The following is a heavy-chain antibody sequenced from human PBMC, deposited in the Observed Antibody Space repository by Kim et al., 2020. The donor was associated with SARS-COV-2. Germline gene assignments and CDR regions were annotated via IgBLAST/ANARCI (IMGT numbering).Heavy chain of an antibody. CDR3: ARPPQSTYQPFDT. D-gene: IGHD2-21*01. V-gene: IGHV4-39*01. J-gene: IGHJ5*02. Sequence: SETLSLTCSVSGASISNNYYWAWIRQPPGKGLEWIGNIYYSGTTSYNPSLKSRVTISVDTSKHQFSLKLSSVTVADTAVYYCARPPQSTYQPFDTCGQGT. CDR2: IYYSGTT. CDR1: GASISNNYY.